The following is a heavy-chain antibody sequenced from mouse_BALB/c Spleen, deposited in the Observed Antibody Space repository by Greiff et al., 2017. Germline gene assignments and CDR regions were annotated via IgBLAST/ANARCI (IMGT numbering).Heavy chain of an antibody. CDR3: ASSSFAY. V-gene: IGHV14-1*02. D-gene: IGHD1-3*01. J-gene: IGHJ3*01. Sequence: EVLLVESGAELVRPGASVKLSCKASGFTFKDYCMHWVKQRPEQGLEWIGWIDPENGNTIYDAKFQGKASITADTSSNTAYLQLSSLTSEDTAVYYCASSSFAYWGQGTLVTVSA. CDR2: IDPENGNT. CDR1: GFTFKDYC.